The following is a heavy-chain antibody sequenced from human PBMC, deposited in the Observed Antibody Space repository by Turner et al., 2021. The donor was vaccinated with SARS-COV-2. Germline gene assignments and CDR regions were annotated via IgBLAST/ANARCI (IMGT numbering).Heavy chain of an antibody. V-gene: IGHV4-39*01. Sequence: QVPLQESGPGLVKPSETLSLSCTVSGVSITSTNFFWGGIRQSPGKGLEWMGTFSYIWSTFYNPSFKGRVTMSADPSKWQFFLRLTSVTAADTAVYYCARLYHHDTSGVDFWGQGTQVTVSS. CDR2: FSYIWST. CDR1: GVSITSTNFF. D-gene: IGHD3-22*01. J-gene: IGHJ4*02. CDR3: ARLYHHDTSGVDF.